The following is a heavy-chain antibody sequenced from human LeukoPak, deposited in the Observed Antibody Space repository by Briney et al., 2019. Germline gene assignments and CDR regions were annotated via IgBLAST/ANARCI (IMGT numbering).Heavy chain of an antibody. CDR2: MSVDETNK. CDR3: ATDRTDIGSTYGCSTP. Sequence: PGRCLSPARAAAASSLSTYGTGCVSHPPRKWLQWESAMSVDETNKIYADSVKGRFTISRDNSMNTLYLQMHSLRAAHTGVYYCATDRTDIGSTYGCSTPCGEGSLVSASS. D-gene: IGHD5-12*01. V-gene: IGHV3-30*04. CDR1: ASSLSTYG. J-gene: IGHJ5*02.